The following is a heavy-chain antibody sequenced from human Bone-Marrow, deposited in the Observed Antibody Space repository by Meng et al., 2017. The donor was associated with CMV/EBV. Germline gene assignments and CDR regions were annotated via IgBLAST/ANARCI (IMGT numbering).Heavy chain of an antibody. CDR1: GFIFSDYW. J-gene: IGHJ5*02. V-gene: IGHV3-48*03. Sequence: GESLKISCKASGFIFSDYWMNWVRQAPGKGLEWISSLSTSGKTLQYADSVKGRFTISRDNAKNSLYLQMDSLRAEDTAVYYCAREPFDGSGTYYLRGWFAPWGQGTLVTVSS. CDR2: LSTSGKTL. CDR3: AREPFDGSGTYYLRGWFAP. D-gene: IGHD3-10*01.